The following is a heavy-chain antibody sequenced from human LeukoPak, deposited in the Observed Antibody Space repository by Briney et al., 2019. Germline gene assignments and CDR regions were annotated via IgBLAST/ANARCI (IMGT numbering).Heavy chain of an antibody. V-gene: IGHV4-34*01. CDR3: ARGPPLGALDY. J-gene: IGHJ4*02. Sequence: SETLSLTCAVYGGSFSGYYWSWIRHPPGKGLEWIGEINHSGSTNYNPSLKSRVTISVDTSKNQFSLKLSSVTAADTAVYYCARGPPLGALDYWGQGTLVTVSS. CDR1: GGSFSGYY. D-gene: IGHD4-17*01. CDR2: INHSGST.